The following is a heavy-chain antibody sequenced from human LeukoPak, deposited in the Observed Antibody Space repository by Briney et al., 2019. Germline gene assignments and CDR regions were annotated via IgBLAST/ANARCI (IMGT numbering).Heavy chain of an antibody. Sequence: ASVQVSCKTSGYSLTDYYMHWVRQAPGQGLEWMGWSNPNSGGTSSAQKFQGRVTMTRDTSITTVYMEVSWLTSDDTAIYYCARADRLHGGPYLIGPWGQGTLVTVSS. V-gene: IGHV1-2*02. CDR1: GYSLTDYY. J-gene: IGHJ5*02. D-gene: IGHD2-21*01. CDR2: SNPNSGGT. CDR3: ARADRLHGGPYLIGP.